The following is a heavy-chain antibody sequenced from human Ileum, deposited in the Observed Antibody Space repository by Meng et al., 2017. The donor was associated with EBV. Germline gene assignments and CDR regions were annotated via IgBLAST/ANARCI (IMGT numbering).Heavy chain of an antibody. CDR2: CSGGT. V-gene: IGHV4-30-4*01. D-gene: IGHD1-26*01. CDR3: AIYAVGGSGQGY. J-gene: IGHJ4*02. Sequence: VQLRASGPGLVKPSQTLSLTCAVSGVSISRGFYHWGWIRQPPGKGLEWIGCSGGTYYNPSLKSRLTISVDTSKNQFSLKLDSATAADTAVYYCAIYAVGGSGQGYWGQGTLVTVSS. CDR1: GVSISRGFYH.